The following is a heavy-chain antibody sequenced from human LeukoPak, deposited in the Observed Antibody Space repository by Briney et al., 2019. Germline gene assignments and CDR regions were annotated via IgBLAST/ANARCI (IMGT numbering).Heavy chain of an antibody. D-gene: IGHD6-13*01. CDR3: ASIAAAGVYFDY. Sequence: PGGSLRLSXAASGFTFNDYGMSWVRQAPGKGLEWVSGINWNGGSTGYADSVKGRFTISRDNAKNSLYLQMNSLRAEDTALYYCASIAAAGVYFDYWGQGTLVTVSS. V-gene: IGHV3-20*04. J-gene: IGHJ4*02. CDR1: GFTFNDYG. CDR2: INWNGGST.